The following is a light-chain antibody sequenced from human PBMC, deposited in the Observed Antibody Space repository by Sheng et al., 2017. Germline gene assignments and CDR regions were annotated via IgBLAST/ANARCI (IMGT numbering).Light chain of an antibody. V-gene: IGKV3-20*01. J-gene: IGKJ4*01. CDR2: VAS. CDR3: HQYGSSPLT. Sequence: EIVLTQSPGTLSLSPGERATLSCRASQSVSSNYLAWYQQKPGQAPRLLIYVASNRATGISDRFSGSGSGTDFTLTISRLEPEDFAVYYCHQYGSSPLTFGGGTKVEIK. CDR1: QSVSSNY.